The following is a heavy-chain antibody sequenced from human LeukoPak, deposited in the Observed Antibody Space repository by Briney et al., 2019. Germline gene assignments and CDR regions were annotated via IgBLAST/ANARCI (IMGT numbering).Heavy chain of an antibody. Sequence: GGSLRLSCAASGFTFTSYAMSWVRQAPGKGLEWVSAISGSSGNTYYADSVKGRFTISRDNSKNTLYLQMNSLRAEDTAVYYCAKTVDYYDSSGYYFVDYWGQGTLVTVSS. CDR1: GFTFTSYA. D-gene: IGHD3-22*01. CDR2: ISGSSGNT. V-gene: IGHV3-23*01. J-gene: IGHJ4*02. CDR3: AKTVDYYDSSGYYFVDY.